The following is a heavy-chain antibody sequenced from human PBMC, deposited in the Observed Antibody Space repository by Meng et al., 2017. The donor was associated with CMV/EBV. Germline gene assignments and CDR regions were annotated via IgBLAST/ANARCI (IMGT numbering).Heavy chain of an antibody. J-gene: IGHJ6*02. CDR1: GYTFTGYY. V-gene: IGHV1-2*02. D-gene: IGHD3-9*01. CDR3: ARGTEHSFDWLTHPRGPDNGLDV. Sequence: ASVKVSCKASGYTFTGYYMHWVRQAPGQGLEWMGWINPNSGGTNYAQKFQGRVTMTRDTSISTAYMELSRLRSDDTAVYYCARGTEHSFDWLTHPRGPDNGLDVWGQGTTVTVSS. CDR2: INPNSGGT.